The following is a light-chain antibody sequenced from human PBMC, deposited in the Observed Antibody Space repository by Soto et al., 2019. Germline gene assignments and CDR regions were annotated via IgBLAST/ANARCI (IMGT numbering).Light chain of an antibody. V-gene: IGKV1-33*01. CDR1: QDINKY. CDR2: DAS. CDR3: QQYDYLPRT. J-gene: IGKJ5*01. Sequence: DVQMTHSPASLSASIGDRITITCQSSQDINKYLNWYQQKPGKAPKLLIYDASNLEKGVPSRFSGSSSGTDFTFTISSLQPEDTATYYCQQYDYLPRTFGQGTRLEI.